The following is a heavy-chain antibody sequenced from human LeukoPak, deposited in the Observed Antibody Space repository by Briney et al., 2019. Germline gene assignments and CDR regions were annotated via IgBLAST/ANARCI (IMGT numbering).Heavy chain of an antibody. CDR3: ARGRAAAGIGYYFDY. CDR1: GFTFSSYS. CDR2: ISSSSSTT. V-gene: IGHV3-48*01. J-gene: IGHJ4*02. Sequence: GGSLRLSCAASGFTFSSYSMNWVRQAPGKGLEWVSYISSSSSTTYYADSVKGRFTISRDNSKNTLYLQMNSLRAEDTAVYYCARGRAAAGIGYYFDYWGQGTLVTVSS. D-gene: IGHD6-13*01.